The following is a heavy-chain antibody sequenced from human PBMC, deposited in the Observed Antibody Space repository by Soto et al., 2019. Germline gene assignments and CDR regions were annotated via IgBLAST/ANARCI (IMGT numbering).Heavy chain of an antibody. Sequence: QVQLVQSGAEVKKPGASVKVSCKASGYTFTSYGISWVRQAPGQGLVWMGWLRAYNGNTNYAQKLQGTVPMTTDPSMSKGYMGLRSLRSDDTAVYYCARDHPLGYGDYRHWYFDLWGRGTLVPVSS. J-gene: IGHJ2*01. V-gene: IGHV1-18*01. D-gene: IGHD4-17*01. CDR2: LRAYNGNT. CDR3: ARDHPLGYGDYRHWYFDL. CDR1: GYTFTSYG.